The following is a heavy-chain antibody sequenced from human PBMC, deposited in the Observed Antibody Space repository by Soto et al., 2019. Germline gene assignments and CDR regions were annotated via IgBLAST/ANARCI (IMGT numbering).Heavy chain of an antibody. J-gene: IGHJ4*02. CDR1: GFTFSSHV. CDR3: AKGYDSSWWEGY. CDR2: ISANGGST. Sequence: EVPVLESGGGLVQPGGSLRLSCVASGFTFSSHVMTWVRQAPGKGLEWVSSISANGGSTYYAESVKGRFTISRDNSRNTLSLQMSSLRAEDTAVYYCAKGYDSSWWEGYWGQGTLVTVSS. V-gene: IGHV3-23*01. D-gene: IGHD6-13*01.